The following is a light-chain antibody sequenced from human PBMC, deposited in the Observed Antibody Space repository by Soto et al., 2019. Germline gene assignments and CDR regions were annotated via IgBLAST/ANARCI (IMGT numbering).Light chain of an antibody. V-gene: IGKV1-33*01. CDR2: DAS. J-gene: IGKJ1*01. Sequence: DIQMTQSPSPLSASVGDRVTITCQASQDINNYLNWYQQKPGKAPKLLIYDASNLETGVPSRFSGSGSGTDFTFTISSLQPEDIATYYCQQYDNLPPTWTFGQGTKVEIE. CDR1: QDINNY. CDR3: QQYDNLPPTWT.